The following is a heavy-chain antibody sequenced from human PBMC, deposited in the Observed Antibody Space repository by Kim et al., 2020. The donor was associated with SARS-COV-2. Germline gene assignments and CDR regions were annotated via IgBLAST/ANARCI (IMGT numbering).Heavy chain of an antibody. CDR3: ARDKLRDFHAVIQY. CDR1: GGSFSGYY. D-gene: IGHD3-3*01. Sequence: SETLSLSCAVYGGSFSGYYWNWIRQSPGKGLEWIGEINHSGSSRYNPSLKSRVSISVDTSKNQFSLKLNSVTAADTAVHYCARDKLRDFHAVIQYWGQGT. V-gene: IGHV4-34*01. J-gene: IGHJ1*01. CDR2: INHSGSS.